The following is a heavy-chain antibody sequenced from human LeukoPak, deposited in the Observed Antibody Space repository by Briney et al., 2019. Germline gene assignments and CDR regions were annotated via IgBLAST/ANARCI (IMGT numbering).Heavy chain of an antibody. V-gene: IGHV4-4*02. CDR1: GDSISSNSW. Sequence: PSETLSLTCAVSGDSISSNSWWSWVRLPPGKGLEWIGEIYHSGSTNYNPSLKSRVTISVDKSKNQFSLKLRSVTAADTAVYYCARKGLRSGYVPLDYWGLGTLVTVSS. D-gene: IGHD3-3*01. CDR3: ARKGLRSGYVPLDY. J-gene: IGHJ4*02. CDR2: IYHSGST.